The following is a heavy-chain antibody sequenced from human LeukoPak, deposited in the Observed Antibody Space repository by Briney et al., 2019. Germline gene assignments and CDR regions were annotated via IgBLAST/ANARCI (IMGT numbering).Heavy chain of an antibody. J-gene: IGHJ3*02. Sequence: PSETLSLTCTVSGGSISSGGYYWSWIRQHPGKGLEWIGYIYYSGSTYYNPSLKSRVTISVDTSKNQFSLKLSSVTAADTAVYYCAREYSSSWSTRMDAFDIWGQGTMVTVSS. V-gene: IGHV4-31*03. CDR2: IYYSGST. D-gene: IGHD6-13*01. CDR3: AREYSSSWSTRMDAFDI. CDR1: GGSISSGGYY.